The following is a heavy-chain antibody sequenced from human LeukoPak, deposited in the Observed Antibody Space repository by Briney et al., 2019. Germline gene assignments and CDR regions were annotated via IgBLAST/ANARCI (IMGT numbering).Heavy chain of an antibody. CDR2: IRGSGGST. Sequence: GGSLRLSCAASGFSFSSYDMNWVRQAPGKGLEWVSAIRGSGGSTFYADSVKGRFTISRDNSKNTLNLQMNCLRAEDTAVYYCAKSQLVGATFALDIWGQGTMVTVSS. V-gene: IGHV3-23*01. CDR3: AKSQLVGATFALDI. J-gene: IGHJ3*02. D-gene: IGHD1-26*01. CDR1: GFSFSSYD.